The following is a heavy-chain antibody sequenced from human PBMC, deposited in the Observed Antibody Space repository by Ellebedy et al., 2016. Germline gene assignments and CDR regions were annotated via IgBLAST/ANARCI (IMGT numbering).Heavy chain of an antibody. V-gene: IGHV3-7*01. D-gene: IGHD2-15*01. J-gene: IGHJ4*02. Sequence: GESLKISCATSGFTFSTYWMGWVRQAPGKGLEWMANINDDGSIKNYMDSVKGRFTISRDNAKNSLYLLMDSLRAEDTAVYYCGRTLSGGGIDYWGQGTLVTVSA. CDR1: GFTFSTYW. CDR3: GRTLSGGGIDY. CDR2: INDDGSIK.